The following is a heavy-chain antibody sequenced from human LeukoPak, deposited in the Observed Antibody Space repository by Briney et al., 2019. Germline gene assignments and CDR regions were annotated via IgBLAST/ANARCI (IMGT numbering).Heavy chain of an antibody. CDR3: AKDNYYDSSGPGY. CDR1: GFSFSNYW. J-gene: IGHJ4*02. Sequence: GGSLRLSCAASGFSFSNYWMSWVRQAPGKGLEWVANIKQDGSEKYYVNSVKGRFTISRDNAKNSLYLQMNSLRAEDTALYYCAKDNYYDSSGPGYWGQGTLVTVSS. D-gene: IGHD3-22*01. CDR2: IKQDGSEK. V-gene: IGHV3-7*03.